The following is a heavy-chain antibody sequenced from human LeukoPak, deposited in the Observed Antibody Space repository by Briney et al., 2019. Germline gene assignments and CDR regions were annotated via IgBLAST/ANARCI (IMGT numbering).Heavy chain of an antibody. Sequence: SQTLSLTCTVSGGSISSGASDWGWIRQHPKRGREWVGYINHSRSTYYNPSLGSRVTMSVDTSKTQFSLKLSSVTAADSAVYYCARAARQGFTMIVVPFFYFDLWGRGTLVTVSS. CDR2: INHSRST. V-gene: IGHV4-31*03. CDR3: ARAARQGFTMIVVPFFYFDL. CDR1: GGSISSGASD. J-gene: IGHJ2*01. D-gene: IGHD3-22*01.